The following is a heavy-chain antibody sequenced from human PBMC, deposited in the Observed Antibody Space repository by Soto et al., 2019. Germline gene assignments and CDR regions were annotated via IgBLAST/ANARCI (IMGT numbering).Heavy chain of an antibody. V-gene: IGHV3-9*01. Sequence: EVQLVESGGGLVQPGRSLRLSCAASGFTFDDYAMHWVRQAPGKGLEWVSGISWNSGSIGYADSVKGRFTISRDNAKNSLYLQMNSLRAEDTALYYCAKSSSRTAVAEASLGWFDPWGQGTLVTVSS. CDR2: ISWNSGSI. J-gene: IGHJ5*02. D-gene: IGHD6-19*01. CDR3: AKSSSRTAVAEASLGWFDP. CDR1: GFTFDDYA.